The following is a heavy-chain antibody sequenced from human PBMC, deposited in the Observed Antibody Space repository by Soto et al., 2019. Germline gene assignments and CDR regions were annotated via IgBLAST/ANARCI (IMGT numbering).Heavy chain of an antibody. D-gene: IGHD6-19*01. CDR3: ARDKQSGWYPYYFDY. V-gene: IGHV3-48*01. CDR2: ISSSSSTI. CDR1: GFTFSSYS. J-gene: IGHJ4*02. Sequence: EVQLVESGGGLVQPGGSLRLSCAASGFTFSSYSMNWVRQAPGKGLEWVSYISSSSSTIYYADSVKGRFTISRDNAKNSLYLQMNSLRAEDTAVYYCARDKQSGWYPYYFDYWGQGTLVTVSS.